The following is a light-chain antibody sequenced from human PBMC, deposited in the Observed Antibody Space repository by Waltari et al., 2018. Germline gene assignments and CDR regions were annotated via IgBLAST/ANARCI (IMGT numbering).Light chain of an antibody. CDR1: PSVSRA. Sequence: EIVLTQSPGTLSLSLGESATVSCRASPSVSRALSWYQQKPGQAPRLPIYGASTRATSIPYRFSGSGSGTDFSLTISRLEPDDFAVYFCQHYLRLPVTFGQGTTVEI. CDR2: GAS. V-gene: IGKV3-20*01. J-gene: IGKJ1*01. CDR3: QHYLRLPVT.